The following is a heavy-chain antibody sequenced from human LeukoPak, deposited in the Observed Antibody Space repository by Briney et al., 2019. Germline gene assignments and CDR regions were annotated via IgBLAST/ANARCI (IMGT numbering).Heavy chain of an antibody. CDR2: IYHSGST. CDR3: ATHNQLLYAQRGDY. J-gene: IGHJ4*02. Sequence: SETLSLTCAVPGYSISSGYYWGWIRQPPGKGLEGNGSIYHSGSTYYNPSLKSRVTISVDTSKNQFSLKRSSVTAADTAVYYCATHNQLLYAQRGDYWGQGTLVTVSS. V-gene: IGHV4-38-2*01. CDR1: GYSISSGYY. D-gene: IGHD2-2*02.